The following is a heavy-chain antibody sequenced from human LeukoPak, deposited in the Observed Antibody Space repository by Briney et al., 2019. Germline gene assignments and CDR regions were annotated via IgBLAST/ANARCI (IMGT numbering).Heavy chain of an antibody. CDR2: IRGSGGST. CDR1: GFMFRDYW. D-gene: IGHD1-26*01. V-gene: IGHV3-23*01. J-gene: IGHJ4*02. CDR3: AKDLVGATRGRFDY. Sequence: GGSLRLSCAVSGFMFRDYWMAWVRQAPGKGLEWVSAIRGSGGSTYYADSVKGRFTISRDNSKSTLYLQMNSLRAEDTAVYYCAKDLVGATRGRFDYWGQGTLVTVSS.